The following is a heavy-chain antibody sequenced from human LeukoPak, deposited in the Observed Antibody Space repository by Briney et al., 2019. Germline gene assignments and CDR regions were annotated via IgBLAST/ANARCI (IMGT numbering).Heavy chain of an antibody. CDR2: IGGGGGT. Sequence: GGSLRLSCAASGFSFSNYAMSWVRQAPARGPEWVSSIGGGGGTFYADSVKGRFTLSRDDSRNTVYLQLSNLRVEDTAIYYCAKANWVSNADAVWWGQGTQVTVSS. J-gene: IGHJ4*02. CDR3: AKANWVSNADAVW. D-gene: IGHD1-1*01. CDR1: GFSFSNYA. V-gene: IGHV3-23*01.